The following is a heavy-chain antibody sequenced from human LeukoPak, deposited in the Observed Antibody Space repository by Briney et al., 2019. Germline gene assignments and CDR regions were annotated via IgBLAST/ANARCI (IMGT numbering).Heavy chain of an antibody. V-gene: IGHV1-69*05. D-gene: IGHD4-23*01. Sequence: ASVKVSCKASGGTFSSYAISWVRQAPGQGLEWMGGIIPIFGTANYAQKFQGRVTMTRDTSTSTVYMELSSLRSEDTAVYYCARSGGDAFDIWGQGTMVTVSS. CDR3: ARSGGDAFDI. CDR2: IIPIFGTA. CDR1: GGTFSSYA. J-gene: IGHJ3*02.